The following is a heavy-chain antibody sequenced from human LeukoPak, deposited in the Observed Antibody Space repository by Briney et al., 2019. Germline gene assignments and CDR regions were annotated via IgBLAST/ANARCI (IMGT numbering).Heavy chain of an antibody. CDR3: TTDEYDSSSYYPLWYFYL. CDR2: IKSKTDGGTT. CDR1: GFTFSNAC. Sequence: GGSLRLSCAASGFTFSNACMSWVRQAPGKGLERVGRIKSKTDGGTTDYAAPVKGRFTISRDDPKNTLYLQMNSLKTEDTAVYYCTTDEYDSSSYYPLWYFYLWGRGTLVTVSS. J-gene: IGHJ2*01. D-gene: IGHD3-22*01. V-gene: IGHV3-15*01.